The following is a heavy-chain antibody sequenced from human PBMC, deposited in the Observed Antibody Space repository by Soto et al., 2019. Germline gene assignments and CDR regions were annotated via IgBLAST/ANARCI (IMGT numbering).Heavy chain of an antibody. CDR2: ISSGGGST. V-gene: IGHV3-23*01. J-gene: IGHJ2*01. D-gene: IGHD3-22*01. CDR1: GLTFSSYA. CDR3: AKHPPAPYHDDITGYHWYFDL. Sequence: EVQLLESGGGLGQPGGSLRLSCATSGLTFSSYAMNWVRQAPGKGLEWVSGISSGGGSTYYADSVKGRLTVSRDKSKNTLFLQMNSLRAEDTALYYCAKHPPAPYHDDITGYHWYFDLWVRGTLVTVSS.